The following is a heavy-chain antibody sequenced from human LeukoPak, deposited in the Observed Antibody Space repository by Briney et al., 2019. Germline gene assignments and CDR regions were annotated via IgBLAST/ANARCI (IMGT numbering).Heavy chain of an antibody. CDR3: ARVSNYYGSGRDDGMDV. CDR2: ISYDGSNK. J-gene: IGHJ6*02. V-gene: IGHV3-30*03. CDR1: GFTFSSYG. Sequence: GGSLRLSCAASGFTFSSYGMHWVRQAPGKGLEWVAVISYDGSNKYYADSVKGRFTISRDNSKNTLYLQMNSLRAEDTAVYYCARVSNYYGSGRDDGMDVWGQGTTVTVSS. D-gene: IGHD3-10*01.